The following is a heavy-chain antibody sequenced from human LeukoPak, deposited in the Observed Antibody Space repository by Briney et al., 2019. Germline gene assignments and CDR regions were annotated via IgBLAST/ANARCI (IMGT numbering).Heavy chain of an antibody. V-gene: IGHV1-18*01. CDR3: AKGRSGGSSYLYNWFDP. CDR2: ISAYNGNT. J-gene: IGHJ5*02. D-gene: IGHD2-15*01. Sequence: ASVKVSCKASGYTFTSYGISWVRQAPGQGLEWMGWISAYNGNTNYAQKLQGRVTMTTDTSTSTAYMELRSLRSDDTAVYYCAKGRSGGSSYLYNWFDPWGQGTLVTVSS. CDR1: GYTFTSYG.